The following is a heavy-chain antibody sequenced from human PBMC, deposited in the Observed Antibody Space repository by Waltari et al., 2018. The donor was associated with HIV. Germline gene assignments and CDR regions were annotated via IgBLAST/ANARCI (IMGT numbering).Heavy chain of an antibody. J-gene: IGHJ4*02. Sequence: QVQLVQSGAEVKNPGSSVKVSCTASGGTFSSSTISWVRHAPGQGLEWMGRIIPILGIANYAQKFQGRVTITADKSTSTAYMELSSLRSEDTAVYYCASSRDRSGYRDPPDYWGQGTLVTVSS. CDR3: ASSRDRSGYRDPPDY. CDR1: GGTFSSST. CDR2: IIPILGIA. V-gene: IGHV1-69*02. D-gene: IGHD5-12*01.